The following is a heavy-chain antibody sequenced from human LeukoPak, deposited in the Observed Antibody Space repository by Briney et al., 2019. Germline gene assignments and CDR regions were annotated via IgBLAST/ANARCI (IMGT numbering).Heavy chain of an antibody. CDR1: GFTFSSYA. D-gene: IGHD6-6*01. CDR2: IIVIGGST. Sequence: PGGSLRLSCAASGFTFSSYAMSWVRQAPGKGLEWVSAIIVIGGSTYYAQSVKGRFTISTDNSKRPPSLRMNTLRAQDTPVYYCSKGPAARPYFDYWGQGTLVTVSS. CDR3: SKGPAARPYFDY. V-gene: IGHV3-23*01. J-gene: IGHJ4*02.